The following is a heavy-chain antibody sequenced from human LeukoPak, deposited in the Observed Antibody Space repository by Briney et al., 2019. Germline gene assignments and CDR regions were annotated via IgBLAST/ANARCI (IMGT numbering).Heavy chain of an antibody. CDR2: IDSRGTII. V-gene: IGHV3-11*01. J-gene: IGHJ4*02. Sequence: GSLRLSCAVSGLTFSDYYMSWIRQAPGKGLEWLSFIDSRGTIIYYADSVKGRFTISRDNAESSLYLQMNSLSAEDTAVYYCAKVLPLGRSGWCFDYWGQGTLVTVSS. CDR1: GLTFSDYY. D-gene: IGHD6-19*01. CDR3: AKVLPLGRSGWCFDY.